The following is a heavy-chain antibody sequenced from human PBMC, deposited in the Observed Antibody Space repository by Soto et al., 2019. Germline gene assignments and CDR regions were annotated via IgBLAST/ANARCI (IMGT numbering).Heavy chain of an antibody. CDR1: ADSVISGSYY. D-gene: IGHD2-15*01. CDR3: ARMLVPPEPNTNCFDP. J-gene: IGHJ5*02. V-gene: IGHV4-61*01. CDR2: IYYSGST. Sequence: SQTLSLTCTLAADSVISGSYYWSWIRQHPGKGLEWIGNIYYSGSTNYNPALKSRVTMSIDSPKNLFALRLNSMTAADTAVDYCARMLVPPEPNTNCFDPWGQGTLVTVSS.